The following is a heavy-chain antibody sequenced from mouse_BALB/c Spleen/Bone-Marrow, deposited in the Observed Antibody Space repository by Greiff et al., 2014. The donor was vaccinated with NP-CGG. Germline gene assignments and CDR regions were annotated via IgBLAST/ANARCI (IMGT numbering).Heavy chain of an antibody. D-gene: IGHD1-1*01. J-gene: IGHJ1*01. Sequence: EVQLQQSGPELVKPGASVKISCKASGYSFTGYFMNWVIQSHGKSPEWIGRINPYNGDSFYNQKFKGKATLTVDKSSSTAHMELRSLASEDSAVYICARVTTDWYFDVWGAGTTVTVSS. CDR1: GYSFTGYF. V-gene: IGHV1-20*02. CDR2: INPYNGDS. CDR3: ARVTTDWYFDV.